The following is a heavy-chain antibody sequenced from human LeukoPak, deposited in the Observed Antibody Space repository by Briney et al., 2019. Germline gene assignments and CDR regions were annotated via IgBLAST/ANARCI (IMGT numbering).Heavy chain of an antibody. J-gene: IGHJ4*02. CDR2: IYYSGST. V-gene: IGHV4-39*07. CDR3: ARVDRLGELSRNRPKYYFDY. CDR1: GGSISSSSYY. Sequence: PSETLSLTCTVSGGSISSSSYYWGWIRQPPGKGLEWIGSIYYSGSTYYNPSLKSRVTISVDTSKNQFSLKLSSVTAADTAVYYCARVDRLGELSRNRPKYYFDYWGQGTLVTVSS. D-gene: IGHD3-16*02.